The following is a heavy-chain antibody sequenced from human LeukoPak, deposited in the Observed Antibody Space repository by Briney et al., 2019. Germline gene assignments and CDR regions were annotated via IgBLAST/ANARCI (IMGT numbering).Heavy chain of an antibody. D-gene: IGHD4-11*01. J-gene: IGHJ4*02. CDR3: AKGLDYSNVNFDY. CDR1: GFTFNSYA. Sequence: GGSLRLSCAASGFTFNSYAMSWVRQAPGKGLKWVSAISGSGGSTYYADSVKGRFTISRDNPKTTLYLQMNSLRAEDTAVYYCAKGLDYSNVNFDYWGQGTLVTVSS. V-gene: IGHV3-23*01. CDR2: ISGSGGST.